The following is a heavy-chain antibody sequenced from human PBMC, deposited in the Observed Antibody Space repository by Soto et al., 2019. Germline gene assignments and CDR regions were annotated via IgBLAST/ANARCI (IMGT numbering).Heavy chain of an antibody. CDR1: EVIFSNSA. V-gene: IGHV3-30*04. J-gene: IGHJ4*02. CDR2: VSFDGSLK. D-gene: IGHD2-15*01. CDR3: ARDAPSSLTSYFDY. Sequence: PGGSLRLSCVASEVIFSNSAMHWVRQAPGKGLEWVAVVSFDGSLKYYADSVEGRFTISRDSSKNTLYLQMNSLRPEDTAVYYCARDAPSSLTSYFDYWGQGTLVTVSS.